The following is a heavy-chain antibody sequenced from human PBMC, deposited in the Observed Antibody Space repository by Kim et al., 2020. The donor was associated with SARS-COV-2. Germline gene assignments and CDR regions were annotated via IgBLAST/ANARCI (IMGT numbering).Heavy chain of an antibody. D-gene: IGHD5-12*01. J-gene: IGHJ5*02. V-gene: IGHV4-59*08. CDR1: GGSISDYY. Sequence: SETLSLTCTVPGGSISDYYWSWIRQPPGKRLEWIGFINHSGSTNYNRSLRSRVSMSVDTSKNQFSLKLTSVTAADTAVYFCARLGTITVSWFDPWGQGTLVTVSS. CDR2: INHSGST. CDR3: ARLGTITVSWFDP.